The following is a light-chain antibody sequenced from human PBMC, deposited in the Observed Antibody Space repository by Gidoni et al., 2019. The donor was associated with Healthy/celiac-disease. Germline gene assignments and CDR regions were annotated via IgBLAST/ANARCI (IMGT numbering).Light chain of an antibody. V-gene: IGKV3-11*01. Sequence: EIVLTQSPATLSLSPGERATLSRRASQSVSSYLAWYQQKPGHAPRLLIYDAPNRATGIPARFSGSGSGTDFTLTISSLEPEDFAVYYCQQRSNWPPPTFGGGTKVEIK. CDR3: QQRSNWPPPT. CDR1: QSVSSY. J-gene: IGKJ4*01. CDR2: DAP.